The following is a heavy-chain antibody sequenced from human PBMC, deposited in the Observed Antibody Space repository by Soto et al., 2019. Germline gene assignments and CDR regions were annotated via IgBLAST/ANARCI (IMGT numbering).Heavy chain of an antibody. Sequence: EVQLVESGGGLVQPGGSLRLSCAASGFTFSSYSVNWVRQAPGKGLEWVSYISSSSSTIYYADSVKGRFTISRDNAKNSLYLHMNSLRAEDTAVYYCAREYCSSTSCLNWFDPWGQGTLVTVSS. J-gene: IGHJ5*02. V-gene: IGHV3-48*01. CDR1: GFTFSSYS. D-gene: IGHD2-2*01. CDR3: AREYCSSTSCLNWFDP. CDR2: ISSSSSTI.